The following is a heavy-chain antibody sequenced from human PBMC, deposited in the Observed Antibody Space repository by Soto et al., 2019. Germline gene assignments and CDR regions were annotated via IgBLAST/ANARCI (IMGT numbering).Heavy chain of an antibody. J-gene: IGHJ6*03. CDR1: GFTFSTYS. V-gene: IGHV3-33*08. CDR2: IWYDGSEK. CDR3: ARESCFSPGCHDHYKNMDV. D-gene: IGHD4-4*01. Sequence: PGGSLRLSCAASGFTFSTYSMSWLRQAPGKGLEWVAVIWYDGSEKYYIDSVQGRSIISRDNSKNTVYLQMDSLRVEDTAVYYCARESCFSPGCHDHYKNMDVWGKGTTVTVSS.